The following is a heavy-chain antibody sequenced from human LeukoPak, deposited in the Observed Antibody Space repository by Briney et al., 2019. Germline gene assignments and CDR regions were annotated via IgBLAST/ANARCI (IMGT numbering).Heavy chain of an antibody. Sequence: SGGSLRLSCAASGFTFSSYAMYWVRQAPGKGLEWVSGIFGSGGSTHYADSVKGRFTISRANSKNTVYLKMNSLRAEHTAVYYCAKTTTGYSSGRFPGWPVDYWGQGTLVTVSS. V-gene: IGHV3-23*01. J-gene: IGHJ4*02. D-gene: IGHD6-19*01. CDR2: IFGSGGST. CDR3: AKTTTGYSSGRFPGWPVDY. CDR1: GFTFSSYA.